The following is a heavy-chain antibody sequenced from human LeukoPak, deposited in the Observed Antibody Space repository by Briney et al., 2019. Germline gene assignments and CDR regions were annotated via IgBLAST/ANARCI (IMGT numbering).Heavy chain of an antibody. CDR2: INPSGGST. CDR1: GYTFTSYY. Sequence: GASVKVSGKASGYTFTSYYMHWVRQAPGQGLEWMGIINPSGGSTSYAQKFQGRVTMTRDTSTGTAYMELRSLRSDDTAVYYSARDGYQPLLPANWGQGTLVTVSS. V-gene: IGHV1-46*01. D-gene: IGHD2-2*01. CDR3: ARDGYQPLLPAN. J-gene: IGHJ4*02.